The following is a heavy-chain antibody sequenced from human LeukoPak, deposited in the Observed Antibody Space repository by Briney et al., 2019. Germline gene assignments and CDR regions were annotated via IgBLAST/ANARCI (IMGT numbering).Heavy chain of an antibody. CDR2: ISYDGSNK. CDR1: GFTFSSYA. Sequence: GGSLRLCCAASGFTFSSYAMHWVRQAPGKGLEWVAVISYDGSNKYYADSVKGRFTISRDNSKNTLYLQMNSLRAEDTAVYYCARGLKGQRYFDWSNYYYGMDVWGQGTTVTVSS. D-gene: IGHD3-9*01. V-gene: IGHV3-30-3*01. J-gene: IGHJ6*02. CDR3: ARGLKGQRYFDWSNYYYGMDV.